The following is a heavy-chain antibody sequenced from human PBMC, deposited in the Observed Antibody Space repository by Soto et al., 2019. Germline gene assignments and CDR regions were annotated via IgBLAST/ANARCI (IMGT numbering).Heavy chain of an antibody. Sequence: ASVKVSCKXSGYAFTGYYIHWVRQAPGQGLEWMGWINPNSGDTNYAQKFQGRVTMTRDTSFSTAYMELSSLRSDDPAVYYCATRYSYVHFWGQGTLVTVSS. V-gene: IGHV1-2*02. D-gene: IGHD5-18*01. CDR3: ATRYSYVHF. J-gene: IGHJ4*02. CDR1: GYAFTGYY. CDR2: INPNSGDT.